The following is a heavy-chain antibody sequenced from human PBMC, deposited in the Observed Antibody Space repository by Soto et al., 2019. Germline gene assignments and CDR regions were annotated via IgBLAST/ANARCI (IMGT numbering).Heavy chain of an antibody. V-gene: IGHV2-5*02. Sequence: QITLKESGPTLVKPTQTLTLTCTFSGFSLSTSGVGVGWIRQPPGKALEWLALIYWDDDKRYSPSLKSRLTITKDTSKNQEVLTMTNMDPVDTATYYCAHRDYDSSGYSLDYWGQGTLVTVSS. J-gene: IGHJ4*02. CDR1: GFSLSTSGVG. CDR3: AHRDYDSSGYSLDY. CDR2: IYWDDDK. D-gene: IGHD3-22*01.